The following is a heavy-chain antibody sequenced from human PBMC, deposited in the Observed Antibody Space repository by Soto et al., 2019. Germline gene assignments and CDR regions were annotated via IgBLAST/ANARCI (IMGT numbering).Heavy chain of an antibody. Sequence: QVQLVQSGAEVKKPGASVRVSCRTSGYTFTSYAIHWVRQAPGQGLEWMAWSNIGNGNTKYSQKFQGRVTVSRDTSASTAYMGLSSLRSEDTAVYDCARDPLCGGVCYDPCLDTWGQGILVTVSS. CDR2: SNIGNGNT. J-gene: IGHJ5*02. D-gene: IGHD2-21*02. V-gene: IGHV1-3*04. CDR3: ARDPLCGGVCYDPCLDT. CDR1: GYTFTSYA.